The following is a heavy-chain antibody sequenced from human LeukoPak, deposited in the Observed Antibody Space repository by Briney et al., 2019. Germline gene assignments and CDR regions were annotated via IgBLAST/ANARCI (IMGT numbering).Heavy chain of an antibody. V-gene: IGHV4-39*01. Sequence: SETLSLTCTVSGGSISSRSYYWGWIRQPPGKGLEWIGSIFYSGTTYYNPSLKGRVTISVDTSKNQFSLRLSSVTAADTAVYYCASENCSGTSCSSFDYWGQGTLVTVS. CDR2: IFYSGTT. CDR1: GGSISSRSYY. J-gene: IGHJ4*02. CDR3: ASENCSGTSCSSFDY. D-gene: IGHD2-2*01.